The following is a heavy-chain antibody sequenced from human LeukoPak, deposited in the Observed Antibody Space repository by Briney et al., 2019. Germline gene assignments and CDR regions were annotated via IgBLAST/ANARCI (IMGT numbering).Heavy chain of an antibody. J-gene: IGHJ3*02. V-gene: IGHV4-31*03. CDR2: TYYSGST. CDR1: GGSISSGGYY. CDR3: ARDLDYGGNFYAFDI. D-gene: IGHD4-23*01. Sequence: SETLSLTCTVSGGSISSGGYYWSWVRQHPGTGLEWIGYTYYSGSTYYNPSLKSRVTISVDTSKNQFSLKLSSVTAADTAVYYCARDLDYGGNFYAFDIWGQGTMVTVSS.